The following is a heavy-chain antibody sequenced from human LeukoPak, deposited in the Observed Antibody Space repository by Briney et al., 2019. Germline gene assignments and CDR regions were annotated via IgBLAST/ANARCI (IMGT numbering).Heavy chain of an antibody. CDR1: GFTFSSYA. J-gene: IGHJ4*02. V-gene: IGHV3-23*01. CDR2: ISGSGGST. Sequence: GGSLRLSCAASGFTFSSYAMSRVRQAPGKGLEWVSAISGSGGSTYYADSVKGRFTISRDNSKNTLYLQEIRRRARDTPLDYCARKSSAARLDDYWGQGTLVTVSS. CDR3: ARKSSAARLDDY. D-gene: IGHD6-13*01.